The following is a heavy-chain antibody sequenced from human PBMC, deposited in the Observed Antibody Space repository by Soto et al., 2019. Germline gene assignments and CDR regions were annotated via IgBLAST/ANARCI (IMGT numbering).Heavy chain of an antibody. V-gene: IGHV3-33*01. J-gene: IGHJ6*02. CDR2: IWFDGNDK. D-gene: IGHD6-25*01. Sequence: QVQLVESGGGVVQPGRSVRLSCAASGFDFSNYGIHWVRRAPGKGLEWVAVIWFDGNDKYYADSVKGRIAVSRDNSKNTLYLQMSSLRAEDTAVYYCARDLNTSGKRYYYYAMDVWGQGTTVTVSS. CDR3: ARDLNTSGKRYYYYAMDV. CDR1: GFDFSNYG.